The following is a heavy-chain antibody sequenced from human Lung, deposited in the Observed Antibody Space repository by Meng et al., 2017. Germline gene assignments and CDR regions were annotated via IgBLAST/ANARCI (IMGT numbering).Heavy chain of an antibody. D-gene: IGHD2-15*01. CDR1: GFTFSNYS. J-gene: IGHJ4*02. V-gene: IGHV3-21*01. Sequence: EVQLVEPGGGLVTPGGSRRRSCAASGFTFSNYSMNWVRQAPGKELEWVSSISSDSRYIFYADSVKGRFTISRDNGKKLLYLQMNSLSPEDTAVFYCARFETVGVATGNFWGQGTLVTVSS. CDR2: ISSDSRYI. CDR3: ARFETVGVATGNF.